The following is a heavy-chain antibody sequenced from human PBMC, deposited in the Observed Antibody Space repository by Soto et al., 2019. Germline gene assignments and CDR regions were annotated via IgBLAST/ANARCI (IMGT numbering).Heavy chain of an antibody. D-gene: IGHD6-13*01. CDR2: TYYSGST. CDR1: GGSMIAYY. V-gene: IGHV4-59*01. J-gene: IGHJ4*02. CDR3: ARVRGTAGKRYFDY. Sequence: QVQLHESGPRLVKPSETLSLTCTVSGGSMIAYYWNWMRQPPGKGLQWIGYTYYSGSTTYNPSLKSRVTISVDSSKNQFSLKLDSVTPADTAVYYCARVRGTAGKRYFDYWGPGTLVTVSS.